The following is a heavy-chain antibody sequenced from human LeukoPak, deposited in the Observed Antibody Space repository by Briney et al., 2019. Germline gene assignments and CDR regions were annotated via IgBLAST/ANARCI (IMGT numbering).Heavy chain of an antibody. J-gene: IGHJ4*02. Sequence: GGSLRLSCAAPGFTFINYAMSWVRQAPGKGLEWVSAISGSGGSTNYADSVKGRFTISRDNSKSTLYLQMNSLRAEDTAVYYCARDSDYQLLWSYYFDYWGQGTLVTASS. CDR2: ISGSGGST. CDR3: ARDSDYQLLWSYYFDY. CDR1: GFTFINYA. V-gene: IGHV3-23*01. D-gene: IGHD2-2*01.